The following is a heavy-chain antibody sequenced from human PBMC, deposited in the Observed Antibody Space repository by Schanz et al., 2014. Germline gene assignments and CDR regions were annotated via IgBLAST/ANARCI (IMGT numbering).Heavy chain of an antibody. J-gene: IGHJ3*02. CDR1: GFAFSSFA. Sequence: VQLMESGGGLVKPGGSLRLSCVASGFAFSSFAMHWVRQAPGKGLEWVALVSSDGNNDYYTDSVKGRFTISGDSSKYTLYLQMNSLRAEDTAVYYCAKGRFGELSAFDIWGQGTMVTVSS. CDR3: AKGRFGELSAFDI. CDR2: VSSDGNND. V-gene: IGHV3-30*18. D-gene: IGHD3-10*01.